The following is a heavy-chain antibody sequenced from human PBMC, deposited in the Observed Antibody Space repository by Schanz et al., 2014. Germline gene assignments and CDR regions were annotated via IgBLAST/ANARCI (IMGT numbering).Heavy chain of an antibody. V-gene: IGHV3-66*01. CDR3: AKARRKSNCSGGRCFRYSYYGMDG. Sequence: EGQLAESGGGLVQPGGSLRLSCAVSGFTVSSNHMSWVRQAPGKGLEWVSVIYSGIGAYYADSVKGRFTVSRDNAKNSLYLQMNSLRAEDTAVYYCAKARRKSNCSGGRCFRYSYYGMDGWGQGTTVTVSS. J-gene: IGHJ6*02. D-gene: IGHD2-15*01. CDR2: IYSGIGA. CDR1: GFTVSSNH.